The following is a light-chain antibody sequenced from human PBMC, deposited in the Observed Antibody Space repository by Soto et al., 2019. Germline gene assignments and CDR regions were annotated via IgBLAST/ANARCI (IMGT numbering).Light chain of an antibody. Sequence: DIQMTQSPSSLSASVGDSVTITCRASQSIATSLSWYQQKAGKAPRLLIYAASSLLSGVPSRFSGSGSGTDFTLTINTLQPEDFATYYCQHSHNTPPTFGQGTKLEI. CDR1: QSIATS. CDR2: AAS. CDR3: QHSHNTPPT. V-gene: IGKV1-39*01. J-gene: IGKJ2*01.